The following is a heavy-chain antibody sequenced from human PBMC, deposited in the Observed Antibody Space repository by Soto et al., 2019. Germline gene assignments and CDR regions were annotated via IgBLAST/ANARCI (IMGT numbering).Heavy chain of an antibody. V-gene: IGHV4-4*02. Sequence: PSETLSLTCAVSSGSISSSNWWSWVRQPPGKGLEWIGEIYHSGSTNYNPSLKSRVTISVDTSKNQFSLKLSSVTAADTAVYYCARLGSGLSDYYYYGMDVWGQGTTVTVSS. D-gene: IGHD3-10*01. CDR2: IYHSGST. J-gene: IGHJ6*02. CDR1: SGSISSSNW. CDR3: ARLGSGLSDYYYYGMDV.